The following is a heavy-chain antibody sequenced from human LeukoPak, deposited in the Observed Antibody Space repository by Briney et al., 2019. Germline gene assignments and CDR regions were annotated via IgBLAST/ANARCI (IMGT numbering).Heavy chain of an antibody. CDR2: IYYSGNT. V-gene: IGHV4-39*01. CDR1: GGSIRGSSYY. D-gene: IGHD1-26*01. Sequence: SETLSLTCTVSGGSIRGSSYYWGWIRQPPGKGLEWIGSIYYSGNTFYNPSLKSRVTISVDTSKNQFSLKLSSVTAGDTAVYYCAIPPFSGSYHSDCWGQGTLVTVSS. CDR3: AIPPFSGSYHSDC. J-gene: IGHJ4*02.